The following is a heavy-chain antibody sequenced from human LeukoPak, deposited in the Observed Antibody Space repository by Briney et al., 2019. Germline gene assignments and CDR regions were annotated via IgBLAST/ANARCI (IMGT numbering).Heavy chain of an antibody. V-gene: IGHV4-34*01. J-gene: IGHJ5*02. CDR3: AREGYCSSTSCSNWFDP. CDR2: INHSGST. Sequence: TSETLSLTCAVYGGSFSGYYWSWIRQPPGKGLEWIGEINHSGSTNYNPSLKSRVTISVDTSKNQFSLKLSSVTAADTAVCYCAREGYCSSTSCSNWFDPWGQGTLVTVSS. D-gene: IGHD2-2*01. CDR1: GGSFSGYY.